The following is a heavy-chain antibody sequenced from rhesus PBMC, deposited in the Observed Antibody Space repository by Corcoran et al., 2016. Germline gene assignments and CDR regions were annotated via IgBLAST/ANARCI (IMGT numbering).Heavy chain of an antibody. D-gene: IGHD5-30*01. V-gene: IGHV2S1*01. CDR2: IYWEDDK. Sequence: QVTLKESGPALVKPTQTLTLTCPFSGFSLSTSGMGVGWIRQPPGKALEWLASIYWEDDKYYSTSLKSRLTISKDTAKNQVVLTMTNMDPVDTATYYCARVGWIQWEFDYWGQGVLVTVSS. CDR1: GFSLSTSGMG. CDR3: ARVGWIQWEFDY. J-gene: IGHJ4*01.